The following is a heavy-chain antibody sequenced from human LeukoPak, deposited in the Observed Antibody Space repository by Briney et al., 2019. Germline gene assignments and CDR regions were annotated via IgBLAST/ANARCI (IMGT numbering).Heavy chain of an antibody. CDR2: IRYDGSNK. V-gene: IGHV3-30*02. Sequence: GGSLRLSCAASGFTFSSYGMHWVRQAPGKGLEWVAFIRYDGSNKYYADSVKGRFTISRDNSKNALYLQMNSLRAEDTAVYYCAKEHLRNGDYFDYWGQGTLVTVSS. CDR1: GFTFSSYG. CDR3: AKEHLRNGDYFDY. J-gene: IGHJ4*02. D-gene: IGHD1-1*01.